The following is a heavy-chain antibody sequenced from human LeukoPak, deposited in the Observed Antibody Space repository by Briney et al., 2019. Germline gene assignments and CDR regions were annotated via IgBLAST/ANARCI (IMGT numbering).Heavy chain of an antibody. V-gene: IGHV4-31*03. D-gene: IGHD6-19*01. Sequence: SETLSLTCTVSGGSINNGGYYWSWIRQHPGKGLEWIGYIYYSGSSYYNPSLRSRVTISVDTSKNHFSLKLSSVTAADTAVYYCASIAVAGTGFDYWGQGTLVTVSS. J-gene: IGHJ4*02. CDR2: IYYSGSS. CDR3: ASIAVAGTGFDY. CDR1: GGSINNGGYY.